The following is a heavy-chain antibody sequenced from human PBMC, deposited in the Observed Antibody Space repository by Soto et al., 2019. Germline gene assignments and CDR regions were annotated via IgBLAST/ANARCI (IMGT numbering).Heavy chain of an antibody. CDR3: AREVSHGYVLRGMDV. V-gene: IGHV3-74*01. J-gene: IGHJ6*02. CDR2: INSDGSSI. Sequence: EVQLVESGGGLVQPGGSVRLSCAASKFTITSYWMHWVRQAPVKGLVWVSRINSDGSSISYADAVKGRFTISRDNAKNTLYLQMNSLRVEDTAVYYCAREVSHGYVLRGMDVWGQGTTVTV. CDR1: KFTITSYW. D-gene: IGHD5-18*01.